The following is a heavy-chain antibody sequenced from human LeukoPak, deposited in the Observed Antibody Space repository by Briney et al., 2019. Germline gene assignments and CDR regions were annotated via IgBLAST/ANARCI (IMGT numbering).Heavy chain of an antibody. CDR3: ARAVTGTSLVDF. D-gene: IGHD6-19*01. Sequence: SETLSLTCTISGGSIGGDHWSWILQAPGEGLEWIGHISYTGSTSYNPSLRSRVTISLNTPENQFSLRLTSVTAADTAVYYCARAVTGTSLVDFWGQGTLVAVSS. CDR2: ISYTGST. V-gene: IGHV4-59*08. J-gene: IGHJ4*02. CDR1: GGSIGGDH.